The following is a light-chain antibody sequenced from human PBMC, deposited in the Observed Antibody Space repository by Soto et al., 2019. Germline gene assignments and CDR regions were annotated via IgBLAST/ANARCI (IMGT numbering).Light chain of an antibody. J-gene: IGLJ1*01. CDR2: SVS. V-gene: IGLV2-11*01. Sequence: QSVLTQPRSVSGPPGQSVSISCSGTSSDVGTYNYVSWYQQHPGKAPKLMIYSVSNRPSGVSYRFSGSKSGNTASLTISGLQAEDEADYYCISYTVSRSYVFGTGTKVTVL. CDR3: ISYTVSRSYV. CDR1: SSDVGTYNY.